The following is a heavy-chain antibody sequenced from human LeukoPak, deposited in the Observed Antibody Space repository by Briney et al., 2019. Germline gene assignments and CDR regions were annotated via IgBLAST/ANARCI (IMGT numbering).Heavy chain of an antibody. V-gene: IGHV1-2*02. CDR1: FYTFTDYY. Sequence: GVSVKVSCKASFYTFTDYYIHWVRQAPGQGREGVGYIKPNSGDTNYAQKFQGRGNMTRDTAISTAYMEVGSLTSDDTALLYFARVEGISGTTGDWGQGTLVTVSS. CDR3: ARVEGISGTTGD. CDR2: IKPNSGDT. D-gene: IGHD1-20*01. J-gene: IGHJ4*02.